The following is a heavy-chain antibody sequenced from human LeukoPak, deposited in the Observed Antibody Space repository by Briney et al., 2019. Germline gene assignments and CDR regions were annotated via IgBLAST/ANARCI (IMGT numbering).Heavy chain of an antibody. CDR1: GFTFSSYA. D-gene: IGHD4/OR15-4a*01. CDR2: ISYDGNNK. V-gene: IGHV3-30-3*01. CDR3: AREVQIWARGGTLDY. Sequence: QTGGSLRLSCAASGFTFSSYAMNWVRQAPGKGLEWVAIISYDGNNKYYADSVKGRFTISRDNSKNTLYVQMTSLKPEDTAVYYCAREVQIWARGGTLDYWGQGTLVTVSS. J-gene: IGHJ4*02.